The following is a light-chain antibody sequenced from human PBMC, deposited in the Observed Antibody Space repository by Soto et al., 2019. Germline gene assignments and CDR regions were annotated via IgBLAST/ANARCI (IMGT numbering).Light chain of an antibody. CDR3: QQYGGSPRALT. V-gene: IGKV3-20*01. Sequence: EVVLTQSPDTLSLSPGERATLSCRASQTVGNDLLVWYQQKFGQPPRLLIYATSRRATGIPDRFSGSGSGTDFTLTISRLEPEDIAVYFCQQYGGSPRALTFGGGTRVQIK. CDR1: QTVGNDL. J-gene: IGKJ4*01. CDR2: ATS.